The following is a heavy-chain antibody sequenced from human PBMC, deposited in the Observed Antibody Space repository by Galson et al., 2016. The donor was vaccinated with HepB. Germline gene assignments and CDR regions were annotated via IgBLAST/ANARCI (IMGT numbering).Heavy chain of an antibody. CDR1: GYSFNNYG. CDR2: INAYNGHA. CDR3: ARQFFSSSRKFDY. V-gene: IGHV1-18*01. Sequence: SVKVSCKASGYSFNNYGVTWVRQAPGQGLEWIGLINAYNGHANYAQKFRGRPTVTTDTSTSTAYMELRNLNSDDTAVYYCARQFFSSSRKFDYWGQGSLVTVS. D-gene: IGHD6-13*01. J-gene: IGHJ4*02.